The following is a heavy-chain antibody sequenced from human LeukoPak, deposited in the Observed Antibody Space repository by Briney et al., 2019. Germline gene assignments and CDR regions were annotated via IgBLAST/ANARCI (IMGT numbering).Heavy chain of an antibody. CDR3: ARESGVRLCSGGSCYLAEYNWFDP. J-gene: IGHJ5*02. D-gene: IGHD2-15*01. Sequence: SGGSLRLSCAASGFTFSSYGMHWVRQAPGKGLEWVAFIRYDGSHKYYADSVKGRFTISRDNSKNTLYLQMNSLRSEDTAVYYCARESGVRLCSGGSCYLAEYNWFDPWGQGTLVTVSS. CDR2: IRYDGSHK. V-gene: IGHV3-30*02. CDR1: GFTFSSYG.